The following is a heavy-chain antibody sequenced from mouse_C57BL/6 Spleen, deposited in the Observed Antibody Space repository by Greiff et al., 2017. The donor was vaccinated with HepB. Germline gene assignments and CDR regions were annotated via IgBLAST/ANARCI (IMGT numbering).Heavy chain of an antibody. V-gene: IGHV1-26*01. D-gene: IGHD1-3*01. J-gene: IGHJ2*01. CDR2: INPNNGGT. CDR1: GYTFTDYY. CDR3: AGKDYIDY. Sequence: EVKLQQSGPELVKPGASVKISCKASGYTFTDYYMNWVKQSHGKSLEWIGDINPNNGGTSYNQKFKGKATLTVDKSSSTAYMELRSLTSEDSAVYYCAGKDYIDYWGQGTTLTVSS.